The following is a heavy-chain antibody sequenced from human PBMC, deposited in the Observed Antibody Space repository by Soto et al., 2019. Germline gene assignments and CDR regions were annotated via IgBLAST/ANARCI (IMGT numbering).Heavy chain of an antibody. CDR2: IFYSGSTTY. CDR3: SRLGSSGCCPDY. D-gene: IGHD6-19*01. Sequence: PSETLSLTCTVAVRSISGHYWIWIRQPPGEGMEWIGYIFYSGSTTYNNNPSLKSRVSISVDTSKNQFYLRLSSVTAADTAVYYCSRLGSSGCCPDYWVQGTLVTV. J-gene: IGHJ4*02. V-gene: IGHV4-59*11. CDR1: VRSISGHY.